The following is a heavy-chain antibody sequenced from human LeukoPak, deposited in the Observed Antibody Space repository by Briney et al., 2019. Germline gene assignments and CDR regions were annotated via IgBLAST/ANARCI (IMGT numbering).Heavy chain of an antibody. CDR2: ISRSSSYI. V-gene: IGHV3-21*04. J-gene: IGHJ4*02. Sequence: GGSLRLSCAASGFTFSSYNMNWVRQAPGKGLEWVSSISRSSSYIYYADSVKGRFTISRDNAKNSQYLQMNSLRAEDTAVYYCARVKQGEYSIDYWGQGTLVTVSS. CDR1: GFTFSSYN. D-gene: IGHD3-16*01. CDR3: ARVKQGEYSIDY.